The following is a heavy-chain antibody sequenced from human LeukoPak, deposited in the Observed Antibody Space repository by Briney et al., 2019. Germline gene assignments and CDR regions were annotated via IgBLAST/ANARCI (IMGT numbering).Heavy chain of an antibody. CDR1: GFMFHDYA. CDR3: ARESESSGWYDY. Sequence: GGSLRLSCAAPGFMFHDYAIHWVRQAPGKGLECVSLISGDGGSTFYADSVKGRFTISRDNSKNSLYLQMNSLRSDDTALYYCARESESSGWYDYWGQGTLVTVSS. CDR2: ISGDGGST. V-gene: IGHV3-43*02. J-gene: IGHJ4*02. D-gene: IGHD6-19*01.